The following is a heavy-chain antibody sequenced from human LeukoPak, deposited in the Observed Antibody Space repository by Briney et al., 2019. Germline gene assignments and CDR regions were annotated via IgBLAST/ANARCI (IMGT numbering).Heavy chain of an antibody. CDR3: ARGDGAFDI. Sequence: ASVKVSCKVSGYTLTELSMHWVRQAPGKGLEWMGGFDPEDGETIYAQKFQGRVTMTTDTSTNTAYMELNSLTSDDTAVYYCARGDGAFDIWGQGTLVTVSS. CDR1: GYTLTELS. J-gene: IGHJ3*02. V-gene: IGHV1-24*01. D-gene: IGHD5-24*01. CDR2: FDPEDGET.